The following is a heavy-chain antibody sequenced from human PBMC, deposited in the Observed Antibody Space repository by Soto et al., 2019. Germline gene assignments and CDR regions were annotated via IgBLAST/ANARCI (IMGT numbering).Heavy chain of an antibody. D-gene: IGHD6-6*01. Sequence: GASVTVSCKASVGTLSSYAIRWVRQDPGQGLEWMGGIIPIFGTANYAQKFQGRVTITADESTSTAYMELSSLRSEDTAVYYCARGRWEQLVPVQYYYYGMDVWGQGTTVTVSS. CDR2: IIPIFGTA. V-gene: IGHV1-69*13. CDR1: VGTLSSYA. J-gene: IGHJ6*02. CDR3: ARGRWEQLVPVQYYYYGMDV.